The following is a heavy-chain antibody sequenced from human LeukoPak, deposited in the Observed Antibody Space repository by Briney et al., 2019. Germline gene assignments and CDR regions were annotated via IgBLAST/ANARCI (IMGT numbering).Heavy chain of an antibody. V-gene: IGHV4-30-4*08. CDR1: GGSISSGDYY. Sequence: SETLPLTCTVSGGSISSGDYYWSWIRQPPGKGLEWIGYIYYSGSTYYNPSLKSRVTISVDTSKNQFSLKLSSVTAADTAVYYCARGLIRLSWFDPWGQGTLVTVSS. CDR3: ARGLIRLSWFDP. CDR2: IYYSGST. J-gene: IGHJ5*02. D-gene: IGHD2-8*01.